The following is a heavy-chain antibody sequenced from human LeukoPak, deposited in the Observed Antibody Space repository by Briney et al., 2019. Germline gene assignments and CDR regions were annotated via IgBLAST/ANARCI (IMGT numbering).Heavy chain of an antibody. V-gene: IGHV3-74*01. CDR1: GFTFVSYW. CDR3: ARDAPGHTALDY. CDR2: INGYGSST. J-gene: IGHJ4*02. Sequence: GGSLRLSCAASGFTFVSYWMHWVRHAPGKGLVWVSRINGYGSSTDFADSVKGRFTISRDNAKNTLYLQMNSLRAEDTAVYYCARDAPGHTALDYWGQGTLVTVSS. D-gene: IGHD5-18*01.